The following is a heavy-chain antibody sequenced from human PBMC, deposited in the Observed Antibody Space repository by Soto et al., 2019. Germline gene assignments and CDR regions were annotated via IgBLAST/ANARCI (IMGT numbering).Heavy chain of an antibody. Sequence: GASVKVSCKAPGFTFTSSAVQWVRQARGQRLEWIGWIVVGSGNTNYAQKFQERVTITRDMSTSTAYMELSSLRSEDTAVYYCAVGLPDFQRYGMDVWGQGTTVTVS. V-gene: IGHV1-58*01. D-gene: IGHD3-3*01. CDR2: IVVGSGNT. CDR3: AVGLPDFQRYGMDV. CDR1: GFTFTSSA. J-gene: IGHJ6*02.